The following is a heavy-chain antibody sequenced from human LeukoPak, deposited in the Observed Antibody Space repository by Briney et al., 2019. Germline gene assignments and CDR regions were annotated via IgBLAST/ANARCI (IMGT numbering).Heavy chain of an antibody. CDR2: ISSSSSYI. V-gene: IGHV3-21*01. J-gene: IGHJ3*02. CDR1: GFTFSSYS. CDR3: ARDGLDTAMVTFAAFDI. Sequence: VGSLRLSCAASGFTFSSYSMNWVRQAQGKGLESVCSISSSSSYIYYVDSVKGRFTISRDNAKNSLYLQMNSLRAEDTAVYYCARDGLDTAMVTFAAFDIWGQGTMVTVSS. D-gene: IGHD5-18*01.